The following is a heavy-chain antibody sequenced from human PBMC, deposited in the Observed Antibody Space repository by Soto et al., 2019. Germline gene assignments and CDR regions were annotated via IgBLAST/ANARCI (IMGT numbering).Heavy chain of an antibody. CDR1: GGSISRGGYY. Sequence: SETLSLTCTVSGGSISRGGYYWSWIRQHPGKGLEWIGYIYYSGNTYSNPSLKSRVTISVDTSKNQFSLKLNSVTAADTAVYYCARVDIVGVPGGTNYYYVMDVWGQGTTVTVSS. V-gene: IGHV4-31*02. J-gene: IGHJ6*02. CDR3: ARVDIVGVPGGTNYYYVMDV. D-gene: IGHD2-2*03. CDR2: IYYSGNT.